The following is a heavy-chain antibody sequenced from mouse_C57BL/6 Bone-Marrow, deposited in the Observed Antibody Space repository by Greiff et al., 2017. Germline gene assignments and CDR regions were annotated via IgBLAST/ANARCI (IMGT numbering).Heavy chain of an antibody. D-gene: IGHD3-1*01. J-gene: IGHJ2*01. Sequence: DVKLQESGPELVKPGASVKISCKASGYSFTGYFMNWVKQSHGKSLEWIGRINPYNGDTFYNQKFKGKATLPVDKSSSAAHMELLSLTSEDFAVYYCARERARGAYYFDYWGQGTTLTVSS. CDR1: GYSFTGYF. CDR3: ARERARGAYYFDY. CDR2: INPYNGDT. V-gene: IGHV1-37*01.